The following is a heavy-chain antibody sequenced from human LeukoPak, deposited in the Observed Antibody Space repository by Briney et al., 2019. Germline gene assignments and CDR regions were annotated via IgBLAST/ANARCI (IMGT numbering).Heavy chain of an antibody. Sequence: GGSLRLSCAASGFTFSSYSMNWVRQAPGKGLEWVSSISSSSSYIYYADSVKGRFTISRDNAKNSLYLQMNSLRAEDTAVYYCARDGDYYDSSGYYPHFDYWGQGTLVTVSS. V-gene: IGHV3-21*01. D-gene: IGHD3-22*01. CDR3: ARDGDYYDSSGYYPHFDY. CDR2: ISSSSSYI. J-gene: IGHJ4*02. CDR1: GFTFSSYS.